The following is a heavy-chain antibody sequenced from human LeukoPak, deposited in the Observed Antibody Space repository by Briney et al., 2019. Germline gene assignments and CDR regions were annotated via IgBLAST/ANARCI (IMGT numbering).Heavy chain of an antibody. Sequence: SETLSLTCTVSGDFLTAYYWSWIRQPAGKGLEWIGRIYSSGTTTYNPSLKSRVTMSVDTAKNQVSLRLSSVTAADTAVYYCARDSGTTGEVKFDPWGQGSLVTVSS. CDR1: GDFLTAYY. CDR3: ARDSGTTGEVKFDP. CDR2: IYSSGTT. V-gene: IGHV4-4*07. D-gene: IGHD3-10*01. J-gene: IGHJ5*02.